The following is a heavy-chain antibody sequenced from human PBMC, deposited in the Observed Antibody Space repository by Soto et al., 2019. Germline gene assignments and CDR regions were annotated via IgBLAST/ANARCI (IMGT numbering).Heavy chain of an antibody. CDR3: VRSRGGNNFDFFD. CDR2: IRGNGDSP. J-gene: IGHJ4*02. CDR1: GFTFSSYT. V-gene: IGHV3-64D*06. Sequence: PGGSLRLSCSASGFTFSSYTMHWARQAPGKGLDYVSGIRGNGDSPFYADSVKGRFTISRDNSKNALYLLMSSLSADDTAVYYCVRSRGGNNFDFFDWGQGALVTVSS. D-gene: IGHD5-12*01.